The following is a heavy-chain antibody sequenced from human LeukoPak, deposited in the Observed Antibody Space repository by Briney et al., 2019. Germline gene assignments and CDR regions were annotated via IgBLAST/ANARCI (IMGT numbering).Heavy chain of an antibody. CDR3: ARSKASGAFNWFDP. Sequence: SETLSLTCAVYGGSFSGYYWSWIRQPPGKGLEWIGEINHSGSTNYNPSLKSRVTISIDTSKNQFSLKLSSVTAADTAVYYCARSKASGAFNWFDPWGQGTLVTVSS. J-gene: IGHJ5*02. V-gene: IGHV4-34*01. CDR1: GGSFSGYY. D-gene: IGHD3-10*01. CDR2: INHSGST.